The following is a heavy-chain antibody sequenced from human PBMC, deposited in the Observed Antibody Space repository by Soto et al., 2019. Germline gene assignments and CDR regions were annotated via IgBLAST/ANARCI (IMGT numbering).Heavy chain of an antibody. J-gene: IGHJ5*02. V-gene: IGHV1-3*01. CDR2: INAGNGNT. CDR1: GYTFTSYA. CDR3: ALEDWERLSAPFDP. D-gene: IGHD1-26*01. Sequence: ASVKVSCKASGYTFTSYAMHWVRQAPGQRLEWMGWINAGNGNTKYSQKFQGRVTITRDTSASTAYMELSSLRSEDTAVYYCALEDWERLSAPFDPWGQGILVTVS.